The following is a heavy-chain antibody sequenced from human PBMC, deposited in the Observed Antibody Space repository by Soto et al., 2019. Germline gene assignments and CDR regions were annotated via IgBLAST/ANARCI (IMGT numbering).Heavy chain of an antibody. J-gene: IGHJ5*02. Sequence: QVQLVQSGAEVKKPGSSVKVSCKASGGTFSSYAISWVRQAPGQGLEWMGGIIPIFGTANYAQKFQGRVTITAAESTSIAYIELSSLRSEDTAVYYCARGEEDIVVVPASPWFDPWGQGTLVTVSS. CDR1: GGTFSSYA. D-gene: IGHD2-2*01. CDR2: IIPIFGTA. V-gene: IGHV1-69*01. CDR3: ARGEEDIVVVPASPWFDP.